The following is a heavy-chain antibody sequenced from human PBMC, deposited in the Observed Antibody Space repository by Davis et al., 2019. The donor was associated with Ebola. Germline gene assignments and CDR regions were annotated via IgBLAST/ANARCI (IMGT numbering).Heavy chain of an antibody. CDR2: IRSKANSYAT. Sequence: GESLKISCAASGFTFSGSAMHWVRQASGKGLEWVGRIRSKANSYATAYAASVKGRFTISSDDSKNTAYLQMNSLKTEDTAVYYCTSTVDTADYWGQGTLVTVSS. CDR3: TSTVDTADY. CDR1: GFTFSGSA. J-gene: IGHJ4*02. D-gene: IGHD5-18*01. V-gene: IGHV3-73*01.